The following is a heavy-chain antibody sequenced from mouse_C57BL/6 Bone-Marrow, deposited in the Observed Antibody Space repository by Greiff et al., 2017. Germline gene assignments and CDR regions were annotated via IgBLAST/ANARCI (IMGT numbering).Heavy chain of an antibody. Sequence: EVKVVESGGGLVKPGGSLKLSCAASGFTFSSYAMSWVRQTPEKRLEWVATISDGGSYTYYPDNVKGRFTISRDNAKNNLYLQMSHLKSEDTAMYYCARARYYAMDYWGQGTSVTVSS. J-gene: IGHJ4*01. V-gene: IGHV5-4*03. CDR1: GFTFSSYA. CDR2: ISDGGSYT. CDR3: ARARYYAMDY.